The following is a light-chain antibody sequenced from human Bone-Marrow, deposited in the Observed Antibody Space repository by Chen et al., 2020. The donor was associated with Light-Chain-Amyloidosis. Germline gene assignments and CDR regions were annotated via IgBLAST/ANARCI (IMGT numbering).Light chain of an antibody. CDR1: NIGSTS. CDR2: DDS. CDR3: QVWDRSSDRPV. Sequence: SYVLTQPSSVSVAPGQTATIACGGNNIGSTSVHWYQQTPGQAPLLVVYDDSDRPSGIPERVSGYHAGKTATLTIRRVDAGDEADYYCQVWDRSSDRPVCGGGTKLTVL. J-gene: IGLJ3*02. V-gene: IGLV3-21*02.